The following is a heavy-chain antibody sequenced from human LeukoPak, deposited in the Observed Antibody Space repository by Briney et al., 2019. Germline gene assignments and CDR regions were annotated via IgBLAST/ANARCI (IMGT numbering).Heavy chain of an antibody. CDR2: IYPGDSDT. CDR1: AYRFTSYW. CDR3: ARRDYGDQGYYYYGLDV. D-gene: IGHD4-17*01. V-gene: IGHV5-51*01. J-gene: IGHJ6*02. Sequence: GESLKISCTGSAYRFTSYWIGWVRQMPGKGLEWMGIIYPGDSDTRYSPSFQGQVTISADKSISTAYLQWSGLKASDTAMYYCARRDYGDQGYYYYGLDVWGQGTTVTVSS.